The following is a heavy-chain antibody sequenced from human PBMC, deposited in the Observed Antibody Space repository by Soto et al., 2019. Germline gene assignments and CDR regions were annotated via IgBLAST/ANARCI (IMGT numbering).Heavy chain of an antibody. CDR2: ISAYNGNT. J-gene: IGHJ5*02. D-gene: IGHD2-2*01. CDR1: GYTFTSYG. CDR3: ARGGYCSSTSCYRAGSGTKAPFGP. V-gene: IGHV1-18*04. Sequence: WASVKVSCKASGYTFTSYGISWVRQAPGQGLEWMGWISAYNGNTNYAQKLQGRVTMTTDTSTSTAYMELRSLRSDDTAVYYCARGGYCSSTSCYRAGSGTKAPFGPWGQGTLVTVSS.